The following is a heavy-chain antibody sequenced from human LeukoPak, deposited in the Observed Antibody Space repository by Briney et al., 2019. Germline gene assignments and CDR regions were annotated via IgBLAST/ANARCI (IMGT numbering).Heavy chain of an antibody. CDR1: GYTFTGYY. CDR2: INPNSGGT. J-gene: IGHJ6*03. Sequence: ASVKVSCKASGYTFTGYYMHWVRQAPGQGLEWMGWINPNSGGTNYAQKFQGRVTMTRDTSISTAYMELSRLRSGDTAVYYCARGSVLLWFGEFRPYYMDVWGKGTTVTISS. CDR3: ARGSVLLWFGEFRPYYMDV. V-gene: IGHV1-2*02. D-gene: IGHD3-10*01.